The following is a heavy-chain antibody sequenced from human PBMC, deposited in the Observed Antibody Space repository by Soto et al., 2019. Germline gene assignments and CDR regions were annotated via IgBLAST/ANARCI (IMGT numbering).Heavy chain of an antibody. CDR3: ARRYGDYFDF. J-gene: IGHJ4*02. CDR2: INYSGGT. D-gene: IGHD4-17*01. V-gene: IGHV4-59*08. CDR1: GGSISSYY. Sequence: QVQLQESGPGLVKPSETLSLTCTVSGGSISSYYWSWIRQPPGKGLEWIGYINYSGGTNYNPSLKSRATRSVATSKNQFSLKLSSVTAADTAVYYCARRYGDYFDFWGQGTLVTVSS.